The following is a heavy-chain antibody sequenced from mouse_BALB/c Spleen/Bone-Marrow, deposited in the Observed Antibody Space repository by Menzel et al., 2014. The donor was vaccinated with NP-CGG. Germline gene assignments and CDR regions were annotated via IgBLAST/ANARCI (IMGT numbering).Heavy chain of an antibody. Sequence: VHLQQPGAELVKPGASVKLSCTASGFNIKDTYMHWVKQRPEXXXEWIGRIDPANGNTKYDPKFQGKATITADTSSNTAYLQLSSLASEDTAVYYCASYYYGRAWFADWGQGTLVTVSA. D-gene: IGHD1-1*01. V-gene: IGHV14-3*02. J-gene: IGHJ3*01. CDR2: IDPANGNT. CDR3: ASYYYGRAWFAD. CDR1: GFNIKDTY.